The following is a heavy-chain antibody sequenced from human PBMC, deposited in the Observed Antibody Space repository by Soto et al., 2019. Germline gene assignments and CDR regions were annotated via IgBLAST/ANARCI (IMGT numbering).Heavy chain of an antibody. J-gene: IGHJ4*02. CDR1: GGSINNVNYC. CDR2: IYNGGTT. V-gene: IGHV4-39*01. D-gene: IGHD3-16*01. Sequence: SETLSLTCTVSGGSINNVNYCWSWIRQSPEKGLEWIGPIYNGGTTYNNPSLTSRVTISVDTSKNQFSLKLSSVTAADTAVYYCASPRIGAVFELWGQGAQVTVSS. CDR3: ASPRIGAVFEL.